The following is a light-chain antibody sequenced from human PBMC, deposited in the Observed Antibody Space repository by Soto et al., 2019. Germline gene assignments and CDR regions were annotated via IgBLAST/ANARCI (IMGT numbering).Light chain of an antibody. Sequence: DIQMTQSPSSLSASVGDRVTITCRASQSISSYLNWYQQKPGKAHKLLIYAASILQSVVPSRFSGSGSGTDFTLTISSLQPKDFATYYCQTSYSTPRTFGQGTKVEIK. CDR3: QTSYSTPRT. CDR2: AAS. CDR1: QSISSY. J-gene: IGKJ1*01. V-gene: IGKV1-39*01.